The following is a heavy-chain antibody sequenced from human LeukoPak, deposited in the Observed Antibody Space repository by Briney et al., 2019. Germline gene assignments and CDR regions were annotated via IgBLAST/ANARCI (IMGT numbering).Heavy chain of an antibody. V-gene: IGHV5-51*01. CDR1: GYRFTSYW. J-gene: IGHJ3*02. CDR3: ARVGELLWFGELLRGDAFDI. D-gene: IGHD3-10*01. CDR2: IYPGDSDT. Sequence: GESLQISCKGSGYRFTSYWIGWVRQMPGKGLEWMGIIYPGDSDTRYSPSFQGQVTISADKSISTAYLQWSSLRSEDTAVYYCARVGELLWFGELLRGDAFDIWGQGTMVTVSS.